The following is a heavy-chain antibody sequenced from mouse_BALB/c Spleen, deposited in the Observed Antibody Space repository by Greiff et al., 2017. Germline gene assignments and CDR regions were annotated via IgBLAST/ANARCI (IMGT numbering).Heavy chain of an antibody. V-gene: IGHV3-2*02. CDR3: AGGLNYDYDSAWFAY. D-gene: IGHD2-4*01. CDR2: ISYSGST. Sequence: EVKLMESGPGLVKPSQSLSLTCTVTGYSITSDYAWNWIRQFPGNKLEWMGYISYSGSTSYNPSLKSRISITRDTSKNQFFLQLNSVTTEDTATYYCAGGLNYDYDSAWFAYWGQGTLVTVSA. J-gene: IGHJ3*01. CDR1: GYSITSDYA.